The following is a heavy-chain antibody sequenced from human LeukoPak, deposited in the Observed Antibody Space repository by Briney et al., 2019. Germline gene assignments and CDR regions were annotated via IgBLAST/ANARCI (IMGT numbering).Heavy chain of an antibody. CDR3: ARDYYGSGSYSYYFDY. D-gene: IGHD3-10*01. Sequence: GGSLRLSCAASGFTFSSYSMNWVRQAPGKGLEWVSSISSSSSYIYYADSVKGRFTISRDNAKNSLYLQMNSLRAEDTAVYYCARDYYGSGSYSYYFDYWGQGTLVTVSS. CDR2: ISSSSSYI. V-gene: IGHV3-21*01. CDR1: GFTFSSYS. J-gene: IGHJ4*02.